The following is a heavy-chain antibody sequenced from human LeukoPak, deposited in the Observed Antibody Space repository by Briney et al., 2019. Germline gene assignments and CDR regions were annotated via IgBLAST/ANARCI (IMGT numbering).Heavy chain of an antibody. Sequence: HPGGSLRLSCAASGFTFSTYAMSWVRQAPGKGLEWVAVISYDGSNKYYADSVKGRFTISRDNSKNTLYLQMNSLRAEDTAVYYCAKDLLGDYPDYWGQGTLVTVSS. J-gene: IGHJ4*02. D-gene: IGHD3-16*01. CDR2: ISYDGSNK. V-gene: IGHV3-30*18. CDR3: AKDLLGDYPDY. CDR1: GFTFSTYA.